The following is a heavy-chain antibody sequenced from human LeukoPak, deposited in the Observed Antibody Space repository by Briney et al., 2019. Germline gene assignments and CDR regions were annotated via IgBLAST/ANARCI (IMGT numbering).Heavy chain of an antibody. V-gene: IGHV1-18*01. J-gene: IGHJ6*02. Sequence: ASVKVSCKASGYTFTSYGISWVRQAPGQGLEWMGWISAYNGNTNYAQKLQGRVTMTTDTSTSTAYMELRSLRSDDTAVYYCATQDVGSGSYGYYYGMDVWGQGTTVTVSS. CDR2: ISAYNGNT. CDR1: GYTFTSYG. CDR3: ATQDVGSGSYGYYYGMDV. D-gene: IGHD3-10*01.